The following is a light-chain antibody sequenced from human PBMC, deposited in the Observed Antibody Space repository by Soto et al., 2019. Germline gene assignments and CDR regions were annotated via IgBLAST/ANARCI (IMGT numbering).Light chain of an antibody. V-gene: IGKV3-20*01. J-gene: IGKJ1*01. CDR1: HSVNTNY. CDR2: GAS. Sequence: EIVLTQSPGTLSLSPGERATLSCRASHSVNTNYLAWYQQKPGQAPRLLIYGASSMATGIPDRFSGSGSGTDFTLTITRLEPEDFAVYYCQRYGTSRTFGQGTKVEIK. CDR3: QRYGTSRT.